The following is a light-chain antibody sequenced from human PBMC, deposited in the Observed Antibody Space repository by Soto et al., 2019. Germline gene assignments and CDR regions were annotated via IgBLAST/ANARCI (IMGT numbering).Light chain of an antibody. CDR3: SSYTSSSVV. J-gene: IGLJ1*01. CDR2: DVS. Sequence: SVLTQPASVSGSPGHSITISCPGTSSDVGGYNYVSWYQQHPGKAPKLMIYDVSNRPSGVSNRFSGSKSGNTASLTISGLQAEDEADYYCSSYTSSSVVFGTGTKVTVL. CDR1: SSDVGGYNY. V-gene: IGLV2-14*01.